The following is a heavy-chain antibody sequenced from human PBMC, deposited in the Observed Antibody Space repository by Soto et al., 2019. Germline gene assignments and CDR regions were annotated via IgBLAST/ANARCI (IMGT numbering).Heavy chain of an antibody. J-gene: IGHJ2*01. V-gene: IGHV1-69*12. D-gene: IGHD5-12*01. Sequence: QVQLVQSGAGVKKPGSSVKVSCKASGGTFSNYPISWVRQAPGQGLEGMGGIIPIFGTVNYAQKFQGRVTITADESTSTAYMELSSLRSEDTAVYYCARGNHRWLQLWYFDLWGRGTLVTVSS. CDR2: IIPIFGTV. CDR1: GGTFSNYP. CDR3: ARGNHRWLQLWYFDL.